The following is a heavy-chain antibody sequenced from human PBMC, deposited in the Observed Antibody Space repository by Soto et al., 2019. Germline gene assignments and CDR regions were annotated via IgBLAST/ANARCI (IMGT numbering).Heavy chain of an antibody. CDR2: ISRDGSST. D-gene: IGHD5-12*01. CDR1: GLTFSNYW. J-gene: IGHJ4*02. V-gene: IGHV3-74*01. CDR3: ARESSGYSSYFDY. Sequence: EVQLVESGGGLVQPGGSLRLSCAGSGLTFSNYWIHWVRQAPGQGLAWVSRISRDGSSTTYADSVKGRFTISRDFAKNTVDLQMNSLSAEDTAVYYCARESSGYSSYFDYWGQGTLVTVSS.